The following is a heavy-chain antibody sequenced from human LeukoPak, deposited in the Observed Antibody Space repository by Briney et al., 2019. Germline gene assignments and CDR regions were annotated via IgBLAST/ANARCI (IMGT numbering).Heavy chain of an antibody. Sequence: GGSLRLSCAGSGFTFSDYWMSWVRQAPGKGLEWVANIQEDGSDKYYVDSVKGRFTISRDNSKNTLYLQMNSLRAEDTAVYYCARVGRRGVITPTYFDYWGQGTLVTVSS. CDR1: GFTFSDYW. CDR2: IQEDGSDK. J-gene: IGHJ4*02. D-gene: IGHD3-10*01. CDR3: ARVGRRGVITPTYFDY. V-gene: IGHV3-7*01.